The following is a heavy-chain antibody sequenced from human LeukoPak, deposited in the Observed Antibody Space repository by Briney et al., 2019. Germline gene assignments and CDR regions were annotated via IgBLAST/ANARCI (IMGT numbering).Heavy chain of an antibody. CDR3: ARHSSRWPNRVLDS. CDR2: IHSSGDT. CDR1: GGSISTYY. D-gene: IGHD6-13*01. J-gene: IGHJ4*02. V-gene: IGHV4-4*09. Sequence: SETLSLTCTVSGGSISTYYWSWLRQPPGKGLEWIGYIHSSGDTNYNPSLTSRVTTSVDTSKNQFSLELTSVTAADTALYYCARHSSRWPNRVLDSWGQGSLVTVPS.